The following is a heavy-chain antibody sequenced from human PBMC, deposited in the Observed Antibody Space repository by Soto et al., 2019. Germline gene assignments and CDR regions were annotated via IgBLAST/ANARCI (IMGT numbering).Heavy chain of an antibody. CDR1: GGSISSYY. Sequence: QVQLQESGPGLVKPSETLSLTCTVSGGSISSYYWSWIRQPPGKGLEWIGYIYYSGSTNYNPSLKGRVTISVDTSKNQCSLKLSFATAADTAVYYCARGRGGWFINQLLNAFDIWGQGTMVTVSS. CDR2: IYYSGST. J-gene: IGHJ3*02. CDR3: ARGRGGWFINQLLNAFDI. D-gene: IGHD2-2*01. V-gene: IGHV4-59*01.